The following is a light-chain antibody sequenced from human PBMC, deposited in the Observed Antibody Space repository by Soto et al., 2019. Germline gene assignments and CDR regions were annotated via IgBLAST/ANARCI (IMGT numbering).Light chain of an antibody. CDR3: QQYNSYPWT. CDR2: DAS. J-gene: IGKJ1*01. Sequence: DIQMPQSPSSLSASVRASVTITCRASQSISSWLAWYQQKPGKATKLLIYDASSLESGVPSRFSGSGSGTEFTLTISSLQPDEFATYYCQQYNSYPWTVGQGTKVDIK. CDR1: QSISSW. V-gene: IGKV1-5*01.